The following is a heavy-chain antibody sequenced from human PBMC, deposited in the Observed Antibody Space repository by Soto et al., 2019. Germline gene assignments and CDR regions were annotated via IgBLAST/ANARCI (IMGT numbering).Heavy chain of an antibody. D-gene: IGHD2-8*01. V-gene: IGHV3-23*01. Sequence: PGGSLILSCAASGFTFSSYSMSWVRQAPGKGLEWVSAISGSGGSTYYADSVKGRFTISRDNSKNTLYLQMNSLRAEDTAVYYCAKDLRMVYARSVFDYWGQGTLVTVSS. CDR1: GFTFSSYS. J-gene: IGHJ4*02. CDR3: AKDLRMVYARSVFDY. CDR2: ISGSGGST.